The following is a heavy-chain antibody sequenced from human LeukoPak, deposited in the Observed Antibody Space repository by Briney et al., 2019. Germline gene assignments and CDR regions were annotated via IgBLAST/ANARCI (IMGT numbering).Heavy chain of an antibody. CDR1: GFTFSSYA. V-gene: IGHV3-23*01. J-gene: IGHJ4*02. CDR3: ARAGAYHFDN. Sequence: GGSLRLSCAASGFTFSSYAMSWVRQAPGEGLEWVSGISGSGGSTYYADSVKGRFTMSRDNSKNTLYLQMNSLRAEDTAAYYCARAGAYHFDNWGQGTLVTVSS. D-gene: IGHD3-16*01. CDR2: ISGSGGST.